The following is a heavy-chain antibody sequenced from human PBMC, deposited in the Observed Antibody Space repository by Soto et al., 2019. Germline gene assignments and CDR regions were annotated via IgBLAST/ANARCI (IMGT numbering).Heavy chain of an antibody. CDR1: GGTFSNSA. CDR2: IMPVFRTP. J-gene: IGHJ6*02. CDR3: ASDKDRPQLGGNYYYILDV. Sequence: QVQLEQSGAEVKKPGSSVKVSCKASGGTFSNSAISWVRQAPGQGLEWMGGIMPVFRTPDYAQKFQGRVTITAGESTSTAYMELSGLRSDDTAVYFCASDKDRPQLGGNYYYILDVWGQGTTVTVSS. V-gene: IGHV1-69*12. D-gene: IGHD3-3*02.